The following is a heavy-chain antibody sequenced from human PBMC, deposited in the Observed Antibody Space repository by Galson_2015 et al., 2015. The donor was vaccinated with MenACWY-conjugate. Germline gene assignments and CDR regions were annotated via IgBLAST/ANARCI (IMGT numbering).Heavy chain of an antibody. CDR3: ARTPRSYSGYTFEK. J-gene: IGHJ4*02. D-gene: IGHD5-12*01. Sequence: SLRLSCAASGFTFSDYYMSWIRQAPGKGLEWVAYISSGHIYSNHADSVKGRFTISRDNAKNSLFLQMNSLRAEDTAVYFRARTPRSYSGYTFEKWGQGTLVTVSS. V-gene: IGHV3-11*06. CDR2: ISSGHIYS. CDR1: GFTFSDYY.